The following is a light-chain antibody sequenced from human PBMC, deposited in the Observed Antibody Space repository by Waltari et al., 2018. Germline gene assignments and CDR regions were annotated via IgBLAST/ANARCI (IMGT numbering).Light chain of an antibody. CDR2: AAS. CDR3: QQSYSTPRT. CDR1: QSISSY. J-gene: IGKJ1*01. V-gene: IGKV1-39*01. Sequence: DIQMTQSPSSLSASVGDRVTITCRASQSISSYLSWYQQKPGKAPKLLIYAASNLQSGVPSRFSGSGSGTDFTLTISSLQPEDFATYYCQQSYSTPRTCGQGTKVEIK.